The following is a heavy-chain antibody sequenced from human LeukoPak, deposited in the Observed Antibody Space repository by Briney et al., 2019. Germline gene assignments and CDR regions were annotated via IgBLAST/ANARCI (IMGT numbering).Heavy chain of an antibody. CDR3: ARGSGWYYY. CDR2: IKQDGSEK. V-gene: IGHV3-7*01. J-gene: IGHJ4*02. D-gene: IGHD6-19*01. CDR1: GFTFSSYA. Sequence: GGSLRLPCAASGFTFSSYAMHWVRQAPGKGLEWVANIKQDGSEKYYVDSVKGRFTVSRDNAKNSLYLQMNSLRAEDTAVYYCARGSGWYYYWGQGTLVTVSS.